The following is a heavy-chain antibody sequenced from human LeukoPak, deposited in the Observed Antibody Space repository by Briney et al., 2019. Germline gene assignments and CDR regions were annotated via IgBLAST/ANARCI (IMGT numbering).Heavy chain of an antibody. CDR2: MSIDGSEK. V-gene: IGHV3-7*01. D-gene: IGHD1-26*01. CDR3: ARDPVEWELLLDC. CDR1: GFTFSNYW. Sequence: GGSLRLSCAASGFTFSNYWMGWVRQAPGKRPEWVANMSIDGSEKYYADSVKGRFTIPRDNARNSVYLQMNSLRVEDTAVYYCARDPVEWELLLDCWGQGTLVTVSS. J-gene: IGHJ4*02.